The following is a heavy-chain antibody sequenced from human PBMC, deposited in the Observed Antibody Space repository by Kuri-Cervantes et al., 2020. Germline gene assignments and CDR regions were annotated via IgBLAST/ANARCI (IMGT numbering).Heavy chain of an antibody. CDR3: AKDFSSGSVDTAMVLDY. Sequence: GGSLRLSCAASGFTFDDYAMHWVRQAPGKGLEWVSSISSSSSYIYYADSVKGRFTISRDNSKNTLYLQMNSLRAEDTAVYYCAKDFSSGSVDTAMVLDYWGQGTLVTVSS. CDR2: ISSSSSYI. V-gene: IGHV3-21*01. D-gene: IGHD5-18*01. CDR1: GFTFDDYA. J-gene: IGHJ4*02.